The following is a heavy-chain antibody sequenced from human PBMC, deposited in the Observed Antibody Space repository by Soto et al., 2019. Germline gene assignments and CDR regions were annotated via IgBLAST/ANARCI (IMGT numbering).Heavy chain of an antibody. CDR3: AASMIPVMSTPHGYAQLSFDY. D-gene: IGHD3-16*01. Sequence: SETLSLTCTVSGVSITDYYWSWIRQAPGKGLESMGYIYYSGVPFYNPSLNSRATISRDTSTNQFSLTLYFVTTADTAVYYCAASMIPVMSTPHGYAQLSFDYRGQGSPVTVS. CDR1: GVSITDYY. CDR2: IYYSGVP. V-gene: IGHV4-59*01. J-gene: IGHJ4*02.